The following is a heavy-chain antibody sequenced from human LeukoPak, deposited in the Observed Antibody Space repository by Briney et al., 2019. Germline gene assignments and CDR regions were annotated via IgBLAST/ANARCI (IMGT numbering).Heavy chain of an antibody. CDR2: ISGYNYYT. CDR3: ARGRLRGYVDY. V-gene: IGHV1-18*01. J-gene: IGHJ4*02. D-gene: IGHD3-16*01. CDR1: GYTFTSCG. Sequence: ASVKVSCKASGYTFTSCGISWVRQAPGQGLEYLGWISGYNYYTNYAQKFQGRVTLTTDTSTSTAYMELRSLRSDDTAVYYCARGRLRGYVDYWGQGTLVTVSS.